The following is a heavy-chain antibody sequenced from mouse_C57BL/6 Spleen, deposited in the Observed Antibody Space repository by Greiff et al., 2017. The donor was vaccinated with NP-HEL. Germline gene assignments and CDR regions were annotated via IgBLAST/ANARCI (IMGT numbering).Heavy chain of an antibody. CDR3: ARDRYYGSSYGFDY. D-gene: IGHD1-1*01. CDR2: ISDGGSYT. Sequence: EVQGVESGGGLVKPGGSLKLSCAASGFTFSSYAMSWVRQTPEKRLEWVATISDGGSYTYYPDNVKGRFTISRDNAKNNLYLQMSHLKSEDTAMYYCARDRYYGSSYGFDYWGQGTTLTVSS. CDR1: GFTFSSYA. J-gene: IGHJ2*01. V-gene: IGHV5-4*01.